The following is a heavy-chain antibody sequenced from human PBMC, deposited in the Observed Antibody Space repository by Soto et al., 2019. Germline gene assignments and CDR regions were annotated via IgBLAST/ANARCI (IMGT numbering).Heavy chain of an antibody. CDR2: IIRIFGTP. Sequence: QVQLVQSGAEVKKPGSSVKVSCKASGGTFSSYAINWVRQAPGQGLEWMGGIIRIFGTPDYAQRFQGRVTXXADGSTSTASMELSSLRSADTAVYYCARQGSNAYYYCGMDVWGQGTTVTVSS. CDR3: ARQGSNAYYYCGMDV. J-gene: IGHJ6*02. D-gene: IGHD3-10*01. V-gene: IGHV1-69*12. CDR1: GGTFSSYA.